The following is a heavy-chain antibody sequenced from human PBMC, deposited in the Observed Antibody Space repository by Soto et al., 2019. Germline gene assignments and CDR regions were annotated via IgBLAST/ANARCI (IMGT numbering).Heavy chain of an antibody. D-gene: IGHD7-27*01. J-gene: IGHJ3*02. CDR1: RCTFPNAW. Sequence: PGGSLRLSCASSRCTFPNAWMSWAPQAPGKGLEWVGRIKSKTNGGTIEYAAPVKGRFTISRDDSKNTLSLQMNSLKTEDTAVYYCGTGDAFDMWGQGT. V-gene: IGHV3-15*01. CDR2: IKSKTNGGTI. CDR3: GTGDAFDM.